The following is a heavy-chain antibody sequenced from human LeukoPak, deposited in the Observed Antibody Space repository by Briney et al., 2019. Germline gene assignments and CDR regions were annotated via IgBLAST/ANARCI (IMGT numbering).Heavy chain of an antibody. V-gene: IGHV1-24*01. J-gene: IGHJ4*02. CDR2: FDPESGKT. Sequence: ASVKVSCKISGRALAELSMHWVRQGPGKGVDWMGGFDPESGKTIYAEKFQGRVSMTEDTSTDTAYMELNRLSSEDTAIYYCATNTYNGYAIDSWGQGTLGSVSS. D-gene: IGHD5-12*01. CDR1: GRALAELS. CDR3: ATNTYNGYAIDS.